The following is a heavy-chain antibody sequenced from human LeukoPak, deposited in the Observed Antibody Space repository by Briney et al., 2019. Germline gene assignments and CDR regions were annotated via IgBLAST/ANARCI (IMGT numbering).Heavy chain of an antibody. CDR3: ARWGGTRQYYFDY. J-gene: IGHJ4*02. CDR2: TRFDGSIK. CDR1: GFIVSDYG. V-gene: IGHV3-33*01. Sequence: GRSLRLSCAVSGFIVSDYGFHWARQAPGKGREWVAVTRFDGSIKQYADSVKGRFTIARDDSKNTLYLQMNSLKSEDTAVYYCARWGGTRQYYFDYWGRGTLVTVSS. D-gene: IGHD1-1*01.